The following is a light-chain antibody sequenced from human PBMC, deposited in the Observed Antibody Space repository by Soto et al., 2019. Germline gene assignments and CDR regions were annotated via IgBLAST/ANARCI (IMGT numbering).Light chain of an antibody. Sequence: IVLTQSPATLSLSPGDRATLSCRASQSVSRSFTWYQQKPGQAPRLLIYVASTRATGIPPRFSGSGSGTDFTLTISSLEPEDFAVYYCQQYGSSPPSSTFGQGTRLEIK. CDR3: QQYGSSPPSST. CDR2: VAS. J-gene: IGKJ5*01. CDR1: QSVSRS. V-gene: IGKV3-11*01.